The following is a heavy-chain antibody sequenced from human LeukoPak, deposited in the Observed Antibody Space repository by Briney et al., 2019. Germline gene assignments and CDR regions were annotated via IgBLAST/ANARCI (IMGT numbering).Heavy chain of an antibody. CDR1: GYTFTGYY. CDR2: MNPNSGGT. D-gene: IGHD3-3*01. J-gene: IGHJ4*02. Sequence: ASVRVSCEASGYTFTGYYMHWVRQAPGQGLEWLGWMNPNSGGTNYAQTFQGRVTMTRDTSISTAYMELSRLRSDDTAVYYCASIGETTSYDFWSGYPDYWGQGTLVTASS. V-gene: IGHV1-2*02. CDR3: ASIGETTSYDFWSGYPDY.